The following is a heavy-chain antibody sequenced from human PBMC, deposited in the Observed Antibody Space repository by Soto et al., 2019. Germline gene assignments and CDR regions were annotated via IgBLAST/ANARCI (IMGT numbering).Heavy chain of an antibody. CDR2: ISGSGGST. CDR1: GFTFSSYA. Sequence: PGGSLRLSCAASGFTFSSYAMSWVRQAPGKGLEWVSAISGSGGSTYYADSVKGRFTITRDKSKNTLYLQMNSLRADDTAVYYCAKRRDGYNYDYWGQGTLVTVSS. D-gene: IGHD5-12*01. V-gene: IGHV3-23*01. J-gene: IGHJ4*02. CDR3: AKRRDGYNYDY.